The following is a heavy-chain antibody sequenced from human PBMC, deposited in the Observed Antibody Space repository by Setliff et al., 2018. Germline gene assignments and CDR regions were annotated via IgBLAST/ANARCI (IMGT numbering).Heavy chain of an antibody. CDR3: ARDVITFGGVIVYFDY. Sequence: ASVKVSCKASGYTFTSYCISWVRQAPGQGLEWMGWISAYNGNTNYAQKLQGRVTMTTDTSTSTAYMELRSLRSDDTAVYYCARDVITFGGVIVYFDYWGQGTLVTVSS. CDR1: GYTFTSYC. V-gene: IGHV1-18*01. D-gene: IGHD3-16*02. CDR2: ISAYNGNT. J-gene: IGHJ4*02.